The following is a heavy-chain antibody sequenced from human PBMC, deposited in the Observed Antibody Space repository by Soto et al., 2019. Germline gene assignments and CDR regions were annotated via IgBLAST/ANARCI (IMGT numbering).Heavy chain of an antibody. CDR2: INAGNGNT. CDR1: GYTFTSYV. J-gene: IGHJ4*02. D-gene: IGHD6-13*01. CDR3: ARDLIGPTHSSLYSSSWYYFDY. V-gene: IGHV1-3*01. Sequence: SSVKVSCKASGYTFTSYVISWVRQAPGQRLEWMGWINAGNGNTKYSQKFQGRVTITRDTSASTAYMELSSLRSEDTAVYYCARDLIGPTHSSLYSSSWYYFDYWGQGTLVNVSS.